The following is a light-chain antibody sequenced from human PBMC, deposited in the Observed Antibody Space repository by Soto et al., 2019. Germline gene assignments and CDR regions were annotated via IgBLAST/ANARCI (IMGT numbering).Light chain of an antibody. CDR1: QNVDIY. J-gene: IGKJ4*01. CDR3: PQRRDWPPLT. CDR2: DAS. Sequence: EVVLTQSPVTLALSPGERATLSCRASQNVDIYVAWYQQKPGQAPRLLIYDASNRATGIPARFSGSGSGADFTLTISTLEPEDFEVDYFPQRRDWPPLTFGGGTKVEIK. V-gene: IGKV3-11*01.